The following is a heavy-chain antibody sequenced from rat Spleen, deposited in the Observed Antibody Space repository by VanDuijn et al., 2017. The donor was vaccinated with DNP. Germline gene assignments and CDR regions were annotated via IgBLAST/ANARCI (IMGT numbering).Heavy chain of an antibody. Sequence: EVQLVESGGGLVQPGRSLKLSCVASGFIFSNYWMTWIRQAPGKGLEWVASISSTGDNTYYSDSVKGRFSLSRDNAKSTLYLQMNSLRSEDTATYYCTRERPPFDYWGQGVMVTVSS. J-gene: IGHJ2*01. D-gene: IGHD3-1*01. CDR2: ISSTGDNT. CDR3: TRERPPFDY. CDR1: GFIFSNYW. V-gene: IGHV5-31*01.